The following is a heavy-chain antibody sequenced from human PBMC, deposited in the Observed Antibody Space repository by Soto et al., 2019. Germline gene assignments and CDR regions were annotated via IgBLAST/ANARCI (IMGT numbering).Heavy chain of an antibody. J-gene: IGHJ4*02. CDR1: GVSIISGCYS. D-gene: IGHD3-10*01. V-gene: IGHV4-30-2*01. Sequence: SETXSLTFSFSGVSIISGCYSWSWIRQPPGKGLEWIGYIYHSGSTYYNPSLKSRVTISVDRSKNQFSLKLSSVTAADKAVYYCDRGVGVNYFDYWGQGTLVTVSS. CDR2: IYHSGST. CDR3: DRGVGVNYFDY.